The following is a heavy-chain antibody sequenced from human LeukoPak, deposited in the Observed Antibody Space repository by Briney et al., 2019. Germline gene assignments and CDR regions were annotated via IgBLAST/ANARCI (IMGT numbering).Heavy chain of an antibody. D-gene: IGHD3-10*01. CDR3: ARDRFGYYYGMDV. CDR2: IWYDGSNK. Sequence: PGRSLRLSCAASGFTFSSYGMHWVRQAPGKGLEWVAVIWYDGSNKYYADSVKGRFTISRDNSKNTLYLQMNSLRAEDTAVYYCARDRFGYYYGMDVWGQGTTVTVSS. CDR1: GFTFSSYG. V-gene: IGHV3-33*01. J-gene: IGHJ6*02.